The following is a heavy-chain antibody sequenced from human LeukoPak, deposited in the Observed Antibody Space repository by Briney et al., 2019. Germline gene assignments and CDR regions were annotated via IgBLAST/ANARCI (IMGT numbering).Heavy chain of an antibody. J-gene: IGHJ4*02. D-gene: IGHD1-14*01. CDR1: GITFTSAW. CDR2: IKSKNDGGIR. Sequence: GGSLRLSCAASGITFTSAWMGWVRQAPGKGLEWVGCIKSKNDGGIREYAAPVRGRFTISTDDSKITSYLQMNNLKIEDTAVYYCTTDGGITIRPLFDFWGQGTLVTVSS. CDR3: TTDGGITIRPLFDF. V-gene: IGHV3-15*01.